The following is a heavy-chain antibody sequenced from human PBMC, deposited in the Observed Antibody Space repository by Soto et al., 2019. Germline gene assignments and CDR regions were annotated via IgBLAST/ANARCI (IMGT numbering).Heavy chain of an antibody. Sequence: QVQLVQSGAEVKKPGASVKVSCKASGYTFTSYGISWVRQAPGQGLEWMGWISAYNGNTNYAQKLQGRVTMTTDTSTSTAYMELRSLRSDDTAVYYCARVIQYSSSWYRRYYGMDVWGKGTTVTVSS. V-gene: IGHV1-18*01. D-gene: IGHD6-13*01. CDR1: GYTFTSYG. CDR2: ISAYNGNT. CDR3: ARVIQYSSSWYRRYYGMDV. J-gene: IGHJ6*04.